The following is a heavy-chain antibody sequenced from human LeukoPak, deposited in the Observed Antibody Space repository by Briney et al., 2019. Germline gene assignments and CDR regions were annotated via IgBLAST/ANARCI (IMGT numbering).Heavy chain of an antibody. CDR3: AGDGVVRGVIYRYGMDV. CDR1: GFTFSGYA. CDR2: ISYDGSNK. Sequence: GGSLRLSCAASGFTFSGYAMHWVRQAPGKGLEWVAVISYDGSNKYYADSVKGRFTISRDNSKNTLYLQMNSLRAEDTAVYYCAGDGVVRGVIYRYGMDVWGQGTTVTVSS. V-gene: IGHV3-30-3*01. J-gene: IGHJ6*02. D-gene: IGHD3-10*01.